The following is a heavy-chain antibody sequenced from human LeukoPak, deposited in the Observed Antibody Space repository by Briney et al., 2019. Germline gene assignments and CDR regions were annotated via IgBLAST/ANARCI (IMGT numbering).Heavy chain of an antibody. V-gene: IGHV3-30*18. CDR2: ISYDGNNK. D-gene: IGHD4-23*01. CDR3: AKDIDYGGAN. J-gene: IGHJ4*02. Sequence: PGGSLRLSCAASGFTFSNYGMHWVRQAPGKGLEWVALISYDGNNKYYSDSMKGRFTISRDNSKNTLFLQMNSLRAEDTAAYYCAKDIDYGGANWGQGTLVIVSS. CDR1: GFTFSNYG.